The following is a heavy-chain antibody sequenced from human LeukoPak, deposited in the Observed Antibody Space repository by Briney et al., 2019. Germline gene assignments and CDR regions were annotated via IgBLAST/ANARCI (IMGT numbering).Heavy chain of an antibody. CDR3: AVVPYYGMDV. Sequence: GGTLRLSCAASGFTLCSYWMSWVRQAPGKGLEWVANIKQEGSEKYYVDSVKGRFTISRDNAENSLYLQMNSLRAEDPAVYYCAVVPYYGMDVWGKGTQVIVSS. D-gene: IGHD2-15*01. CDR1: GFTLCSYW. J-gene: IGHJ6*04. V-gene: IGHV3-7*01. CDR2: IKQEGSEK.